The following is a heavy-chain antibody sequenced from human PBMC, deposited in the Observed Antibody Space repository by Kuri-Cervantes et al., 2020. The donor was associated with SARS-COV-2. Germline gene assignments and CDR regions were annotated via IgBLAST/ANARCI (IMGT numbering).Heavy chain of an antibody. D-gene: IGHD3-10*01. CDR2: IKEDGSQR. V-gene: IGHV3-7*01. Sequence: GESLKISCAASGFTFSGYWMTWVRQAPGKGLEWVANIKEDGSQRYYVDSVKGRFTISRDNAKNSLYLQMNSLRAEDTAVYYCARGITMVRGVIDYWGQGTLVTVSS. CDR1: GFTFSGYW. CDR3: ARGITMVRGVIDY. J-gene: IGHJ4*02.